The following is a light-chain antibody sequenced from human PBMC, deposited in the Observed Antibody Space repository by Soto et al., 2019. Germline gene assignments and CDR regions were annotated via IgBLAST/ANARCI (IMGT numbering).Light chain of an antibody. CDR2: GAS. CDR3: HQYDSSPWT. Sequence: EIVLTQSPGTLSLSPGERATLSCRASPSVSSSYLAWYQQKPGQAPRLLIYGASSRATGVPDRFSGSGSGTDFTLTISSLEPEDFAVYYCHQYDSSPWTFGQGTKVEIK. V-gene: IGKV3-20*01. J-gene: IGKJ1*01. CDR1: PSVSSSY.